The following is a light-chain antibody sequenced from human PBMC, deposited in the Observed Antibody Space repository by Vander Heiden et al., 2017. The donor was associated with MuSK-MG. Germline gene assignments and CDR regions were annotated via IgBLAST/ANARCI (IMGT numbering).Light chain of an antibody. CDR1: RSNIGSNS. CDR3: AAWDDSLSGYV. J-gene: IGLJ1*01. Sequence: QSVLTQPPSASGTPGQRVTISCSGSRSNIGSNSVSWYQQLPGTAPELLIHRNSQRPSGVPDRIYGSKSGTSGTLAISGLRSEDEADYYCAAWDDSLSGYVFGTGTRVSVL. CDR2: RNS. V-gene: IGLV1-47*01.